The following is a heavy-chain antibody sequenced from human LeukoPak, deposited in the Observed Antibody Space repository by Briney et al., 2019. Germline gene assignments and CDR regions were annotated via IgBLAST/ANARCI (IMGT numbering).Heavy chain of an antibody. Sequence: PSETLSLTCTVSGGSISNYYWNWIRQPPGKGLEWIGYIHYSGSTNYNPSLKSRVTISVDTSKNQFSLKLSSVTAADTAVYYCARRGCGGSCYSYYYYYMDVWGKGTTVTISS. CDR2: IHYSGST. D-gene: IGHD2-15*01. J-gene: IGHJ6*03. CDR3: ARRGCGGSCYSYYYYYMDV. V-gene: IGHV4-59*12. CDR1: GGSISNYY.